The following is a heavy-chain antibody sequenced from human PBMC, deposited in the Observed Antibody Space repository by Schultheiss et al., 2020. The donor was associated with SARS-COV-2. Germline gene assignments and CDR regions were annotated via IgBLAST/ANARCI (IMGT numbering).Heavy chain of an antibody. J-gene: IGHJ6*02. CDR1: GFMFSGYA. Sequence: GESLKISCAGSGFMFSGYAMTWVRQAPGKGLEWVSSISRSGSSIYYADFVKGRFTISRDNSKSTVHLQMNSLKAEDTAVYYCAKTLYSGPREFYYYALDVWGQGTTVTVSS. D-gene: IGHD5-12*01. CDR3: AKTLYSGPREFYYYALDV. V-gene: IGHV3-23*01. CDR2: ISRSGSSI.